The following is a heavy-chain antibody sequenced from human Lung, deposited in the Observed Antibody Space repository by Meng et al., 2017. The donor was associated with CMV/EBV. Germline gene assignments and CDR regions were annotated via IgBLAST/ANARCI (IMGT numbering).Heavy chain of an antibody. CDR1: GYSFTNCW. D-gene: IGHD2-8*01. V-gene: IGHV5-51*01. Sequence: GEXXKISCKYFGYSFTNCWIGWVRQMPGKGLEWMGIINPGDSDTQYRASFQGQVTISADKSINTAYLQWGSLKASDTAMHYCAIRWRYGNGPYFDYWGQGXLVTVYS. J-gene: IGHJ4*02. CDR3: AIRWRYGNGPYFDY. CDR2: INPGDSDT.